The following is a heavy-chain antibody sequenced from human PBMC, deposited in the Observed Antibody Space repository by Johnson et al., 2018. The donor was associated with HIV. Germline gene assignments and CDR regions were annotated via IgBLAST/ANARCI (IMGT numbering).Heavy chain of an antibody. V-gene: IGHV3-11*04. CDR2: ISSSGSTI. D-gene: IGHD6-19*01. Sequence: QVQLVESGGGLVQPGRSLRLSCAASGFTFSDYYMSWIRQAPGKGLEWVSYISSSGSTIYYADSVKGRFTISRDNTKNSLYLQMNSLRAEDTAVYYCARAIAVAEGDAFDIWGQGTMVTVSS. CDR1: GFTFSDYY. J-gene: IGHJ3*02. CDR3: ARAIAVAEGDAFDI.